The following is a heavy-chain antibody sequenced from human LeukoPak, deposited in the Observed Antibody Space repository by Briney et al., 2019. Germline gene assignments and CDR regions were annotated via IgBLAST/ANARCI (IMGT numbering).Heavy chain of an antibody. CDR1: GGSISSYY. CDR3: ARDKLAHGAAAGLGY. V-gene: IGHV4-38-2*02. J-gene: IGHJ4*02. Sequence: PSETLSLTCTVSGGSISSYYWSWIRQPPGKGLERIGSIYHSGSTYYNPSLKSRVTISVDTSKNQFSLKLSSVTAADTAVYYCARDKLAHGAAAGLGYWGQGTLVTVSS. D-gene: IGHD6-13*01. CDR2: IYHSGST.